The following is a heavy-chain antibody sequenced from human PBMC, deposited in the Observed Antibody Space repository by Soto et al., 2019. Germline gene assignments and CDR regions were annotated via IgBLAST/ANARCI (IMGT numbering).Heavy chain of an antibody. CDR3: ARVSSARYYYGMDV. D-gene: IGHD3-10*01. Sequence: QVRLVESGGGVVQPGRSLRLSCAASGFTFSDYTMHWVRQAPGKGLEWVTAISYDGNKEYYADSVKGRFTISRDNPRNTLYLQMNSLRREDTALYYSARVSSARYYYGMDVWGQGTTVTVSS. V-gene: IGHV3-30-3*01. CDR1: GFTFSDYT. CDR2: ISYDGNKE. J-gene: IGHJ6*02.